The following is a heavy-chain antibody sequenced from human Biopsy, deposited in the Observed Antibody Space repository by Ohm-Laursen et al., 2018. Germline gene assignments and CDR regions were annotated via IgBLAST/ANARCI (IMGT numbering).Heavy chain of an antibody. J-gene: IGHJ4*02. CDR1: GFTLSSYS. V-gene: IGHV3-21*01. CDR3: AREAGPCGGDCYGFFDF. D-gene: IGHD2-21*02. Sequence: GSLRLSCTASGFTLSSYSMNWVRQTPGKGLEWVSTISSSSDNIYYVDSVKGRFTISRDNAKNSLYLQMNSLRAEDTAVYYCAREAGPCGGDCYGFFDFWGQGILVTVSS. CDR2: ISSSSDNI.